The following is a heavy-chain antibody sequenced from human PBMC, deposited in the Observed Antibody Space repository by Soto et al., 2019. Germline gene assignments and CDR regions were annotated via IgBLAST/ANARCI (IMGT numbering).Heavy chain of an antibody. J-gene: IGHJ6*02. CDR1: GFTFSSYS. CDR3: ARDTRSHRNIVVVPAAPRYYGMDV. V-gene: IGHV3-48*02. D-gene: IGHD2-2*01. Sequence: EVQLVESGGGLVQPGGSLRLSCAASGFTFSSYSMNWVRQAPGKGLEWVSYISSSSSTIYYADSVKGRFTISRDNAKNSLYLQMNSLRDEDTAVYYCARDTRSHRNIVVVPAAPRYYGMDVWGQGTTVTVSS. CDR2: ISSSSSTI.